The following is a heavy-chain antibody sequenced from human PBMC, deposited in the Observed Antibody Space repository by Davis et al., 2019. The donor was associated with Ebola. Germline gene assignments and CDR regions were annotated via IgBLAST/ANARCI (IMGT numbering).Heavy chain of an antibody. V-gene: IGHV4-59*11. CDR2: IYYSGST. J-gene: IGHJ6*02. CDR3: ARGGNGMDV. CDR1: GGSISSHY. Sequence: PSETLSLTCTVSGGSISSHYWSWIRQPPGKGLEWIGYIYYSGSTNYNPSLKSRVTISVDTSKNQFSLKLSSVTAADTAVYYSARGGNGMDVWGQGTTVTVSS.